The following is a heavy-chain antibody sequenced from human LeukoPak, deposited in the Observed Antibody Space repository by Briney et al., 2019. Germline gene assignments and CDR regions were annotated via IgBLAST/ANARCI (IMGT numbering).Heavy chain of an antibody. Sequence: GGSLRLSCAASGFTFSSYWMSWVRQAPGKGLEWVANIKQDGSEKYYVDSVKGRFTISRDNAKNSLYLQMNSLRAEDAAVYYGARDRGSASWPYYYYYYMDVWGKGTTVTVSS. CDR1: GFTFSSYW. CDR3: ARDRGSASWPYYYYYYMDV. J-gene: IGHJ6*03. CDR2: IKQDGSEK. V-gene: IGHV3-7*01. D-gene: IGHD2-2*01.